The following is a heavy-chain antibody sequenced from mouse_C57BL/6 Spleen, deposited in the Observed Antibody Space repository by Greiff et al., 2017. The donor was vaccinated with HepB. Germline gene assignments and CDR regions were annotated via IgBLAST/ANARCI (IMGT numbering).Heavy chain of an antibody. CDR1: GFTFTDYY. CDR2: IRNKANGYTT. CDR3: ARYERVPCYFDS. J-gene: IGHJ2*01. V-gene: IGHV7-3*01. Sequence: EVQVVESGGGLVQPGGSLSLSCAASGFTFTDYYMSWVRQPPGKALEWLGFIRNKANGYTTEYSASVKGRFTISRDNSQSILYLQMNALRAEDSATYFCARYERVPCYFDSWGEGTTLTVSS.